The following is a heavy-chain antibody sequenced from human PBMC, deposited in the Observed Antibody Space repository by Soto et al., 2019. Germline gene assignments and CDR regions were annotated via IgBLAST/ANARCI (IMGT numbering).Heavy chain of an antibody. CDR1: GFTFTSYG. D-gene: IGHD3-10*01. CDR3: AKDGPNKPGYGSEDFQY. J-gene: IGHJ4*02. V-gene: IGHV3-30*18. Sequence: QVQLVESGGGVVQPGSSLRLSCVASGFTFTSYGMHWVRQAPGKGLEWVALISYDGSKQYYAESVKGRFTISRDNSKNTLDLQLNSLRTEDTALYYCAKDGPNKPGYGSEDFQYWGQGALVTVSS. CDR2: ISYDGSKQ.